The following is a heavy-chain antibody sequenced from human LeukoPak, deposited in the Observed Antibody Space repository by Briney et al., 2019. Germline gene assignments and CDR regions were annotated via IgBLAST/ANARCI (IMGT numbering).Heavy chain of an antibody. CDR1: GGSISSHY. V-gene: IGHV4-59*11. J-gene: IGHJ4*02. CDR3: AVTIAAGGGSFDY. CDR2: IYYSGST. D-gene: IGHD6-13*01. Sequence: SETLSLTCTVSGGSISSHYWSWIRQPPGKGLEWIGYIYYSGSTNYNPSLKSRVTISVDTSKNQFSLKLSSVTAADTAVYYCAVTIAAGGGSFDYWGQGTLVAVSS.